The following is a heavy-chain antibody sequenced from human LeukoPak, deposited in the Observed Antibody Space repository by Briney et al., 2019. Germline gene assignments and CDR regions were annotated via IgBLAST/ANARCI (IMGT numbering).Heavy chain of an antibody. J-gene: IGHJ6*02. Sequence: HAGGSLRLSCAASGFTCDDYAMHWVRQAPGKGLEWVSTISWHSGNIVYADSVKGRFTISRDSAMSSLFLQMDSLRPEDTALYYCAKDGRPKTPVHCSTTTCYYYFAMDVWGQGTTVTVSS. D-gene: IGHD2-2*01. CDR1: GFTCDDYA. CDR2: ISWHSGNI. V-gene: IGHV3-9*01. CDR3: AKDGRPKTPVHCSTTTCYYYFAMDV.